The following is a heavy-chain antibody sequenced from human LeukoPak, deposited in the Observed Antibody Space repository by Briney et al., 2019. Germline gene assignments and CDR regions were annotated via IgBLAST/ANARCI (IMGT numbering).Heavy chain of an antibody. Sequence: ASVKVSCKTSGYTFTDYYVHWVRQAPGQGLEWLAWINPDSGATNFAQRFQGRVTMTRDTSVNTVHMELNRLRPDDTAVYYCARDLCHGGSCFHFDSWGQGTLVTVSS. D-gene: IGHD2-15*01. CDR3: ARDLCHGGSCFHFDS. CDR1: GYTFTDYY. J-gene: IGHJ4*02. V-gene: IGHV1-2*02. CDR2: INPDSGAT.